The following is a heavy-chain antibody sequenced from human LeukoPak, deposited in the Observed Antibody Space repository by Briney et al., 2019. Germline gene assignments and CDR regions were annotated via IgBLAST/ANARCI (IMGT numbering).Heavy chain of an antibody. Sequence: GSLRLSCAASGFTFSSYEMNWVRQAPGKGLEWIGEINHSGSTNYNPSLKSRVTISVDTSKNQFSLKLSSVTAADTAVYYCAPLLFPGYWGQGTLVTVSS. J-gene: IGHJ4*02. CDR2: INHSGST. V-gene: IGHV4-34*08. CDR1: GFTFSSYE. D-gene: IGHD2-15*01. CDR3: APLLFPGY.